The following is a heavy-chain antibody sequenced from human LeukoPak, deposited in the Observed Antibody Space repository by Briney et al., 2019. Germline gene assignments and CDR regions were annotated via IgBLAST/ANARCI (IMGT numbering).Heavy chain of an antibody. CDR3: AKDRTGTTGADWFDP. Sequence: PGGSLRLSCAVSGFTFSNYGMSWVRQAPGKGLEWVSSISGSGGITYYADSVKGRFTISRDNSKNTLDLQMNSLRAEDTAIYYCAKDRTGTTGADWFDPWGQGTLVTVSS. CDR1: GFTFSNYG. D-gene: IGHD1-1*01. V-gene: IGHV3-23*01. CDR2: ISGSGGIT. J-gene: IGHJ5*02.